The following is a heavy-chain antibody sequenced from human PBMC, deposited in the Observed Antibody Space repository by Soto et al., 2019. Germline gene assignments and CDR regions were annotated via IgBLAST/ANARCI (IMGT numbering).Heavy chain of an antibody. V-gene: IGHV4-30-2*01. CDR3: ASGTHLTPFYCSGGSCYPSPYYFDS. J-gene: IGHJ4*02. D-gene: IGHD2-15*01. CDR1: GVSISSGGYS. CDR2: IYPSGST. Sequence: QLQLQESGSGLVKPSHTLSLTCAVSGVSISSGGYSWSWILRPPGKGLECIGHIYPSGSTYYNPSLNSAVTISGDRSKNPFSQKLSSVTAAATAVYYCASGTHLTPFYCSGGSCYPSPYYFDSWGQGTLVTVSS.